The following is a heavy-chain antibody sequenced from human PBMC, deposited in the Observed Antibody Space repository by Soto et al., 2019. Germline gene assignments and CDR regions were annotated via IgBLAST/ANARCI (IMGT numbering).Heavy chain of an antibody. CDR1: GGTFSSYT. J-gene: IGHJ4*02. V-gene: IGHV1-69*08. CDR2: IIPILGIA. CDR3: AREEYYYGSGAFFDY. D-gene: IGHD3-10*01. Sequence: QVQLVQSGAEVKKPGSSVKVSCKASGGTFSSYTISWVRQAPGQGLEWMGRIIPILGIANYAQKFQGRVTITADKSTSTADMELSSLRSEDTAVYYCAREEYYYGSGAFFDYWGQGTLVTFSS.